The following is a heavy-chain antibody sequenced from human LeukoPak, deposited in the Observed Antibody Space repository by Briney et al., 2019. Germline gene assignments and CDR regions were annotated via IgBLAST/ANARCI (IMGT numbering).Heavy chain of an antibody. D-gene: IGHD3-22*01. J-gene: IGHJ4*02. CDR2: LFSSGTT. CDR3: ARVGSSGYWHYFDY. CDR1: GGSFSSGDYS. Sequence: SETLSLTCTVSGGSFSSGDYSWNWIRQPAGQGLEWIGRLFSSGTTNYNPSLKSRVTISVDTSKNQISLNLTSVTAADTAIYYCARVGSSGYWHYFDYWGQGALVTVSS. V-gene: IGHV4-61*02.